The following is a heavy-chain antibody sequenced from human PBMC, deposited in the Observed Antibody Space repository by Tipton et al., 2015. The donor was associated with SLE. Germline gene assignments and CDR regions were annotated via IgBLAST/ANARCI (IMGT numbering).Heavy chain of an antibody. J-gene: IGHJ5*02. CDR1: GGSISSYY. D-gene: IGHD6-19*01. CDR2: TYYSGST. CDR3: ARGVAVAGWRGWFDP. V-gene: IGHV4-59*01. Sequence: TLSLTCTVSGGSISSYYWSWLRQPPGKGLEWIGYTYYSGSTNYNPSLRSRVTISVDTSKNQFSLNLISVTAADTAVYYCARGVAVAGWRGWFDPWGQGTLVTVSS.